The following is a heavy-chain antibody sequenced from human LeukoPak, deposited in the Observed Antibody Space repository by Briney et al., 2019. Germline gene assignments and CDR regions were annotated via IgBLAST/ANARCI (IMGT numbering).Heavy chain of an antibody. D-gene: IGHD2-21*02. J-gene: IGHJ4*02. CDR2: ISAYNGNT. Sequence: ASVKVSCKASGYTFTSYGISWVRQAPGQGLEWMGWISAYNGNTNYAQKLQGRVTMTTDTSTSTAYMEPRSLRSDDTAVYYCARARYCGGDCYSGYFDYWGQGTLVTVSS. CDR3: ARARYCGGDCYSGYFDY. V-gene: IGHV1-18*01. CDR1: GYTFTSYG.